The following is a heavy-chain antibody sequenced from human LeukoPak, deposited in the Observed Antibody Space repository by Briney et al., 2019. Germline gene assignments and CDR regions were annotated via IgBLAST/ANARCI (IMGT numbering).Heavy chain of an antibody. CDR2: IKQDGSEK. CDR3: ARLFDASGMDY. V-gene: IGHV3-7*01. D-gene: IGHD6-13*01. CDR1: GFTFSSYW. J-gene: IGHJ4*02. Sequence: GGSLRLSCAASGFTFSSYWMSWVRQAPGKGLEWVANIKQDGSEKYYVDCVKGRFTISTHNTKNSLYLQMNSLRAEDTAVYYCARLFDASGMDYWGQGTLVTVSS.